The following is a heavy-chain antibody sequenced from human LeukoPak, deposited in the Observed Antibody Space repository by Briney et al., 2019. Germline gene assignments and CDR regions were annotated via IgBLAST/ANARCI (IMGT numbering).Heavy chain of an antibody. J-gene: IGHJ4*02. V-gene: IGHV4-39*01. Sequence: SETLSLTCTVSGDSISTPSYWWGWMRQSPGKGLEWIGSIDYIGITSYNPSLRSRVTISVDTSKNQFSLQLTSVTAADTAVYYCTRLPLDYSLDHWGQGTLVSVSS. CDR3: TRLPLDYSLDH. CDR1: GDSISTPSYW. D-gene: IGHD4-11*01. CDR2: IDYIGIT.